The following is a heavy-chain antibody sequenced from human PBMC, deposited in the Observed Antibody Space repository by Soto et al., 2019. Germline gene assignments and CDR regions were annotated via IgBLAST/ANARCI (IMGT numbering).Heavy chain of an antibody. J-gene: IGHJ4*02. CDR1: GYSITAGGYY. CDR3: ARQTTMIVVVITPFFDY. Sequence: SETLSLTCSVSGYSITAGGYYWSWIRQHPGKGLEWIGSFYSSGSTKYNPSLKSRVTISADTSKNQFSLILSSVTAADTAVYYCARQTTMIVVVITPFFDYWGQGTLVTVSS. CDR2: FYSSGST. D-gene: IGHD3-22*01. V-gene: IGHV4-39*01.